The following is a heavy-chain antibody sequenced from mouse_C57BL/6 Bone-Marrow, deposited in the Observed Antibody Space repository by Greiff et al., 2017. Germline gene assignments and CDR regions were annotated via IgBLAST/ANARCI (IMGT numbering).Heavy chain of an antibody. CDR2: IDPNSGGT. Sequence: QVQLQQPGAELVKPGASVKLSCKASGYTFTSYWMHWVKQRPGRGLEWIGRIDPNSGGTKYNEKFKSKATLTVDKPSSTAYMQLSSLTSEDSAVYYCARKRVNGNYHWYFDVWGTGTTVTVSS. V-gene: IGHV1-72*01. CDR1: GYTFTSYW. J-gene: IGHJ1*03. CDR3: ARKRVNGNYHWYFDV. D-gene: IGHD2-1*01.